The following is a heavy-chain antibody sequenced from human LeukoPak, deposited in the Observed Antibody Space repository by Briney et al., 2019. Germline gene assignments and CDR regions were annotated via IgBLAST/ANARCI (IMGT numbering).Heavy chain of an antibody. V-gene: IGHV4-39*01. CDR1: GGSISSSVYY. D-gene: IGHD1-26*01. J-gene: IGHJ4*02. CDR2: IYYSGST. CDR3: ARHHEATTTYPGYDY. Sequence: SETLSLTCTVSGGSISSSVYYWGWIRQPPGTGPEWIGSIYYSGSTYSNPSLKSRVTISVDTSKNQFSLKLSSVAAADTAVYYCARHHEATTTYPGYDYWGQGTLVIVSS.